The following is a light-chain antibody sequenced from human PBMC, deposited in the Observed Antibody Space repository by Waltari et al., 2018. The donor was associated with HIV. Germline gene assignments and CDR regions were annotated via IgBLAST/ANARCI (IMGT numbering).Light chain of an antibody. V-gene: IGLV2-14*01. CDR3: SSYTSSSTLEGV. CDR1: SSDVGDYNY. J-gene: IGLJ2*01. CDR2: EVS. Sequence: QSALTQPASVSGSPGQSITISCTGTSSDVGDYNYVSWYQQHPGKAPKLMIYEVSKRPSGFSNRFSGSKSGNPASLTISGLQAEDEADYYCSSYTSSSTLEGVFGGGTKLTVL.